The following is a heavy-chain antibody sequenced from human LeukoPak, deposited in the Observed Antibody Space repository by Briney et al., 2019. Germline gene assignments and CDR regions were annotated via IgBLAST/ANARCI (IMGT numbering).Heavy chain of an antibody. CDR3: ARSHFGGVIMGFDY. CDR1: GYTFTMYY. V-gene: IGHV1-18*01. J-gene: IGHJ4*02. CDR2: ISAYNGNT. Sequence: ASVKVSCKASGYTFTMYYIHWVRQAPGQGLEWMGWISAYNGNTNYAQKLQGRVTMTTDTSTSTAYMELRSLRSDDTAVYYCARSHFGGVIMGFDYWGQGTLVTVSS. D-gene: IGHD3-16*02.